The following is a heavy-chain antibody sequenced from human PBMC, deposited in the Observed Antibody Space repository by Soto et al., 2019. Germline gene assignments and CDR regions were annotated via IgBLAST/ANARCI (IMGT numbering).Heavy chain of an antibody. CDR1: GGSISSSSYY. V-gene: IGHV4-39*01. Sequence: SETLSLTCTVSGGSISSSSYYWGWIRQPPGKGLEWIGSIYYSGSTYYNPSLKSRVTISVDTSKNQFSLKLSSVTAADTAVYYCARHQRTCGVVRWYFDLWGRDTLVTVSS. D-gene: IGHD3-3*01. CDR2: IYYSGST. CDR3: ARHQRTCGVVRWYFDL. J-gene: IGHJ2*01.